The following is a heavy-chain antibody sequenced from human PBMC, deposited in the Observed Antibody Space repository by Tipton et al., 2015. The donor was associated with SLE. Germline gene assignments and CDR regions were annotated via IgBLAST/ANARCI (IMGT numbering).Heavy chain of an antibody. CDR3: ARAPHIAFAFDI. D-gene: IGHD2-21*01. J-gene: IGHJ3*02. CDR2: IYTSGST. CDR1: GGSISSGSYY. V-gene: IGHV4-61*09. Sequence: LRLSCTVSGGSISSGSYYWSWIRQPAGKGLEWIGHIYTSGSTNYNTSLKSRVTISVDTSKNQFSLKLSSVTAADTAVYYCARAPHIAFAFDIWGQGTMVTVSS.